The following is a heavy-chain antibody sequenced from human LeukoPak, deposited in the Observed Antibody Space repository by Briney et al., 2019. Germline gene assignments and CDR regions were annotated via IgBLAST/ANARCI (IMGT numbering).Heavy chain of an antibody. CDR1: GYTFTGYY. D-gene: IGHD3-22*01. V-gene: IGHV1-69*05. CDR2: IIPIFGTA. CDR3: ARMRYDSSGYYKYYFDY. J-gene: IGHJ4*02. Sequence: GASVKVSCKASGYTFTGYYMHWVRQAPGQGLEWMGRIIPIFGTANYAQKFQGRVTITTDESTSTAYMELSSLRSEDTAVYYCARMRYDSSGYYKYYFDYWGQGTLVTVSS.